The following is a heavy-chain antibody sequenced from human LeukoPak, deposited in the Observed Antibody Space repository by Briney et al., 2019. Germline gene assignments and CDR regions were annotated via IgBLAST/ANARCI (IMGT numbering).Heavy chain of an antibody. J-gene: IGHJ3*02. CDR1: GYSFTSYW. CDR2: IYPGDSDT. Sequence: GESLKIFCKGSGYSFTSYWIGWVRQLPGKGLEWMGIIYPGDSDTRYSPSFQGQVTISADKSISTAYLQWSSLKASDTAMYYCPRQSLIQLWSDAFDIWGQGTTVTVSS. D-gene: IGHD5-18*01. CDR3: PRQSLIQLWSDAFDI. V-gene: IGHV5-51*01.